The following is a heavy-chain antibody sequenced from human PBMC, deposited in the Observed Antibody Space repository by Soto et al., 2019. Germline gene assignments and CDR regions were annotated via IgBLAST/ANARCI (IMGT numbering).Heavy chain of an antibody. V-gene: IGHV3-66*01. J-gene: IGHJ4*02. CDR1: GFAVIY. CDR2: IYSGGST. D-gene: IGHD2-2*03. CDR3: AIDGSDH. Sequence: EVQLVESGGGLVQPGGSLRLSCAVSGFAVIYMSWVRQAPGKGLEWLSVIYSGGSTYYADSVRGRFIISRDKSKNTLYLQMNSLRVEDTALYYCAIDGSDHWGQGTLVTVSS.